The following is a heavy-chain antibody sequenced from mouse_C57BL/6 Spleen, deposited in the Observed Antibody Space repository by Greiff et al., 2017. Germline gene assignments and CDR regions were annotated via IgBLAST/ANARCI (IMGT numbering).Heavy chain of an antibody. Sequence: VQLQQPGAELVMPGASVKLSCKASGYTFTSYWMHWVEQRPGQGLEWIGEIDPSDSYTNYTQKFKGKSTLTVDKSSSTAYMQLSSLPSEDSAVYYCARRLTGTGDFDYWGQGTTRTVSS. V-gene: IGHV1-69*01. CDR1: GYTFTSYW. J-gene: IGHJ2*01. CDR3: ARRLTGTGDFDY. CDR2: IDPSDSYT. D-gene: IGHD4-1*01.